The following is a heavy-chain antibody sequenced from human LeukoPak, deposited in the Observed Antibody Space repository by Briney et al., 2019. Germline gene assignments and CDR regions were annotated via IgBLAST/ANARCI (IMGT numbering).Heavy chain of an antibody. CDR2: ISGYNGNT. CDR3: ARMSTGYTSGWYPTDFDY. V-gene: IGHV1-18*01. Sequence: GASVKVSCKASGYTFTSYGISWVRQAPGQGLEWMGWISGYNGNTNYAQNLQGRVTMTTDTSTSSAYMELRSLRSDDTAVYYCARMSTGYTSGWYPTDFDYWGQGTLVTVSS. D-gene: IGHD6-19*01. CDR1: GYTFTSYG. J-gene: IGHJ4*02.